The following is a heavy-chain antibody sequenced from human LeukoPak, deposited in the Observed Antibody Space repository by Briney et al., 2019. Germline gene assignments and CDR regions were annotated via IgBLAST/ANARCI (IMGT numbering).Heavy chain of an antibody. V-gene: IGHV3-21*01. J-gene: IGHJ3*02. CDR1: GFTFSTYS. Sequence: GGSLRLSCAASGFTFSTYSMNWVRQAPGKGLEWVSSISSSSSYIYYADSVKGRFTISRDNAKNSLYLQMNSLRAEDTAVYYCARLDSSDAGRAFDIWGQGTMVTVSS. CDR2: ISSSSSYI. CDR3: ARLDSSDAGRAFDI. D-gene: IGHD3-22*01.